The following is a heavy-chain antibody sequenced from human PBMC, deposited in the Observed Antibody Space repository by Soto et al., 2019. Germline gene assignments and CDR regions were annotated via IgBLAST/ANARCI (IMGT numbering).Heavy chain of an antibody. CDR2: IYWDDDE. CDR1: GFSPNPSGVG. D-gene: IGHD3-16*01. CDR3: AHKFVLNNGSDP. J-gene: IGHJ5*02. Sequence: QITLKESGPTLVKPTQTLTLTCTFSGFSPNPSGVGVGWIRQPPGKALEWLALIYWDDDERYSPSLKSRLTISKNTSKNQVVLKMTDMAPVNTATYYCAHKFVLNNGSDPGGQGTLVTVSS. V-gene: IGHV2-5*02.